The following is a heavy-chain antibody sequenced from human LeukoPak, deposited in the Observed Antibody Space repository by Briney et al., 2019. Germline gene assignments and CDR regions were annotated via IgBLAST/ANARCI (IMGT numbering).Heavy chain of an antibody. D-gene: IGHD3-22*01. J-gene: IGHJ4*02. V-gene: IGHV3-21*01. CDR2: ISSSSSYI. CDR1: GFTFSSYS. CDR3: ARPDEITMRGGATQGLFDY. Sequence: GVSLRLSCAASGFTFSSYSMNWVRQAPGKGLEWVSSISSSSSYIYYADSVKGRFTISRDNAKNSLYLQMNSLRAEDTAVYYCARPDEITMRGGATQGLFDYWGQGTLVTVSS.